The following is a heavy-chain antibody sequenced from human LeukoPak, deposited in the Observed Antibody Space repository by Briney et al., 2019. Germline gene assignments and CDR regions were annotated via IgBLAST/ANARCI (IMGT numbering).Heavy chain of an antibody. J-gene: IGHJ4*02. CDR3: ARARYCSGGSCYAEY. V-gene: IGHV5-51*01. CDR1: GYSFTTYW. CDR2: IYPGDSDT. D-gene: IGHD2-15*01. Sequence: GESLKISCEGSGYSFTTYWIGWVRQMPGKGLEWMGIIYPGDSDTGYSPSFQGQVTISADKSISTAYLQWSSLKASDTAMYYCARARYCSGGSCYAEYWGQGTLVTVSS.